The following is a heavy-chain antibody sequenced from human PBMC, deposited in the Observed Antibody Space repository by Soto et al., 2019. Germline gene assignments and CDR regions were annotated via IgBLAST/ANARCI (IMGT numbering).Heavy chain of an antibody. CDR3: ACYYGSGNYYLDWFDP. CDR2: IYHSGRT. D-gene: IGHD3-10*01. J-gene: IGHJ5*02. Sequence: QVQLQESGPGLVKPSGTLSLTCAVSGGSINSSNWWTWVRQPPGQGLAWIGEIYHSGRTNYNPSLKSRVTISIVTSKHQFSLKLASVTAADTAVYYCACYYGSGNYYLDWFDPWGQGTLVTVSS. V-gene: IGHV4-4*02. CDR1: GGSINSSNW.